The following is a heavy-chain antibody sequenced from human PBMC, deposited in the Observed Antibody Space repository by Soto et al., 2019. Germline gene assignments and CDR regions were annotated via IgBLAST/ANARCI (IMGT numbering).Heavy chain of an antibody. Sequence: QVQLVESGGDVVQPGRSLRLSCAASGFTFSNYGMHWARQAPGKGLEWVAAILYDGSNKYYADSVKGRFTISRDNSKNPLYLQITSLRAEDTAVYYCAGGTYYFYYCGQGTLVTVSS. CDR3: AGGTYYFYY. V-gene: IGHV3-33*01. J-gene: IGHJ4*02. CDR1: GFTFSNYG. D-gene: IGHD1-26*01. CDR2: ILYDGSNK.